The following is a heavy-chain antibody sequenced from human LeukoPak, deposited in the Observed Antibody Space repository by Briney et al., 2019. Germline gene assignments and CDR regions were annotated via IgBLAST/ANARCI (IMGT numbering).Heavy chain of an antibody. V-gene: IGHV4-39*02. Sequence: PSETLSLTCTVSGGSISSSSYYWGWIRQPPGKGLEWIGSIYYSGSTYYNSSLKSRVTISVDTSKNQFSLKLSSVTAADTAVYYCAREVGIVVVTDAFDIWGQGTMVTVSS. J-gene: IGHJ3*02. CDR3: AREVGIVVVTDAFDI. D-gene: IGHD3-22*01. CDR2: IYYSGST. CDR1: GGSISSSSYY.